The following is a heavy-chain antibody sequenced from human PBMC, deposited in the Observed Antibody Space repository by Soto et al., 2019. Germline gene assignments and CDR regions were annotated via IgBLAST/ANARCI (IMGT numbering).Heavy chain of an antibody. J-gene: IGHJ4*02. D-gene: IGHD1-1*01. CDR3: AKDPPTTGTTFDY. CDR1: GFTFSSYS. CDR2: INKSGGST. Sequence: EVQLLESGGGLVRPGGSLRLSCAASGFTFSSYSMSWLRQAPGKGLEWVSTINKSGGSTYYADSVKGRFTISRDNSKNMLFLQINGLRAEDTAVYYCAKDPPTTGTTFDYWGRGTLVTVSS. V-gene: IGHV3-23*01.